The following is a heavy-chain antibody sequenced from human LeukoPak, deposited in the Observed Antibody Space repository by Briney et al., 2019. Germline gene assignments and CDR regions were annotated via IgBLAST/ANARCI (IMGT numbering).Heavy chain of an antibody. CDR2: IYYSGST. CDR1: GGSISSSY. Sequence: PSETLSLTCSVSGGSISSSYGSWIREPPGKGLEWIGYIYYSGSTNYNPSLKGRVTISVHPSKNQFSLKLSSVTAADTAVYYCARGYSNLDYWGQGTLVTVSS. D-gene: IGHD6-13*01. J-gene: IGHJ4*02. CDR3: ARGYSNLDY. V-gene: IGHV4-59*01.